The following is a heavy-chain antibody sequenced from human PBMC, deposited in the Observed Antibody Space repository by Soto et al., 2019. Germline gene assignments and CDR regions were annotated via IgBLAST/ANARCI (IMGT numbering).Heavy chain of an antibody. Sequence: ASVKVSCKASGYTFTSYGISWVRQAPGQGLEWMGWISAYNGNTNYAQKLQGRVTMTTDTSTSTAYMELRSLRSDDTAVYYCARDEDGDGYYYYYYMDVWGKGTTVTVSS. CDR2: ISAYNGNT. CDR3: ARDEDGDGYYYYYYMDV. J-gene: IGHJ6*03. V-gene: IGHV1-18*01. CDR1: GYTFTSYG. D-gene: IGHD4-17*01.